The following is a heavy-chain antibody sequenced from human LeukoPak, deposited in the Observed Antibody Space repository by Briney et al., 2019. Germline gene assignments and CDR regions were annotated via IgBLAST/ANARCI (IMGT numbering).Heavy chain of an antibody. J-gene: IGHJ4*02. V-gene: IGHV4-61*10. CDR3: AREGWSGTIDY. Sequence: TSQTLSLTCTVSGGSISSGSYYWSWIRQPAGKGLEWIGYIYYSGSTNYNPSLKSRVTISVDTSKNQFSLKLSSVTAADTAVYYCAREGWSGTIDYWGQGTLVTVSS. D-gene: IGHD3-3*01. CDR1: GGSISSGSYY. CDR2: IYYSGST.